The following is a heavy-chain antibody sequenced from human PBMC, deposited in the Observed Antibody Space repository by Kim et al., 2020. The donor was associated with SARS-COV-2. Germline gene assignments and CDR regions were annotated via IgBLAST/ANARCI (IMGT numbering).Heavy chain of an antibody. J-gene: IGHJ4*02. V-gene: IGHV3-23*01. CDR3: AKVIVVVPAGTFDY. Sequence: ADSVKGLFTISRDNSKNTLYLQMNSLRAEDTAVYYCAKVIVVVPAGTFDYWGQGTLVTVSS. D-gene: IGHD2-2*01.